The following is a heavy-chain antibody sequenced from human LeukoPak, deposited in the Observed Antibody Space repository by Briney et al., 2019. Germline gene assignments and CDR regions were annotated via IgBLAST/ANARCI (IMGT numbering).Heavy chain of an antibody. CDR1: GYTLTELA. J-gene: IGHJ5*02. CDR2: VIPIYYIT. Sequence: SVKVSCKVSGYTLTELAMHWLRQAPGQGLEWLGGVIPIYYITKYAQKFQDRVTITTDESTSTAYMELSSLKSEDTAMYYCARSMAAEGTGPFDPWGQGTLVTVSS. V-gene: IGHV1-69*05. D-gene: IGHD6-13*01. CDR3: ARSMAAEGTGPFDP.